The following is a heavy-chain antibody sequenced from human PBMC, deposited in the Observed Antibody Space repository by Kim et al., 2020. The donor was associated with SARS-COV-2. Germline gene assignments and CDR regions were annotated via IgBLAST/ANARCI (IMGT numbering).Heavy chain of an antibody. CDR3: ARSSLLDFDY. Sequence: GGANCAQRFPGRVTMTRDTSISTVYLEMTRLRSDDTAVYYCARSSLLDFDYWGQGTLVTVSS. J-gene: IGHJ4*02. D-gene: IGHD2-15*01. CDR2: GGA. V-gene: IGHV1-2*02.